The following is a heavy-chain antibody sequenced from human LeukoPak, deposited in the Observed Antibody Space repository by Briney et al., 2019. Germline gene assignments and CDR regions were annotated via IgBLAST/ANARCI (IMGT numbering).Heavy chain of an antibody. J-gene: IGHJ4*02. CDR3: GRERGSIAALDFDY. CDR2: IIPILGIA. V-gene: IGHV1-69*04. D-gene: IGHD6-6*01. Sequence: GASVKVSCKASGGTFSSYAISWVRQAPGQGLEWMGRIIPILGIANYAQKFQGRVTITADKSTSTAYMELSSLRSEDTAAYYCGRERGSIAALDFDYWGQGTLVTVSS. CDR1: GGTFSSYA.